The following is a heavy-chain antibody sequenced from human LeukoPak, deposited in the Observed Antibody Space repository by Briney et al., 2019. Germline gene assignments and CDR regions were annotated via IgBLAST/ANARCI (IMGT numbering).Heavy chain of an antibody. CDR3: ARDSGSSGGIDY. CDR2: IKQDGSEK. D-gene: IGHD2-15*01. Sequence: GGSLRLSCAASGSTFSSYWMSWVRQAPGKGLEWVANIKQDGSEKYYVDSVKGRFTISRDNAKNSLYLQMNSLRAEDTAVYYCARDSGSSGGIDYWGQGTLVTVSS. J-gene: IGHJ4*02. V-gene: IGHV3-7*01. CDR1: GSTFSSYW.